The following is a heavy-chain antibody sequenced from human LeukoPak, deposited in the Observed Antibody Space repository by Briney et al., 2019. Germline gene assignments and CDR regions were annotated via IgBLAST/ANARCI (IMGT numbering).Heavy chain of an antibody. J-gene: IGHJ4*02. D-gene: IGHD6-13*01. Sequence: GGSLRLSCAASGFTVSSNYMNWVRQAPGKGLEWVSVIYSGGSTYYADSVKGRFTISRDNSKNTLYLQMNGLRAEDTAVYYCAKARAAPSDLDYWGQGTLVTVSS. V-gene: IGHV3-53*05. CDR1: GFTVSSNY. CDR3: AKARAAPSDLDY. CDR2: IYSGGST.